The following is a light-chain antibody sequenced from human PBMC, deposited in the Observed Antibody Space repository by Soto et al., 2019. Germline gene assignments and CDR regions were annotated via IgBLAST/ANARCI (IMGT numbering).Light chain of an antibody. Sequence: QSALTQPASVSGSPGQWITISCTGTSSDVGSHNFVSWYQQYPGKVPKLMIYEVNKRPSGVSNRFSGSKSGYTASLRISGLQAEDEADYYCYSYIGAISFGGGTKLTVL. CDR2: EVN. V-gene: IGLV2-23*02. CDR3: YSYIGAIS. CDR1: SSDVGSHNF. J-gene: IGLJ2*01.